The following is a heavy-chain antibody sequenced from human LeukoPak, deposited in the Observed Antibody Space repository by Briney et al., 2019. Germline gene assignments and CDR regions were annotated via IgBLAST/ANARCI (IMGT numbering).Heavy chain of an antibody. V-gene: IGHV3-11*04. J-gene: IGHJ4*02. CDR3: ARVMGNYASDY. Sequence: GGSLRLSCAASGFSFSDYYMSWIREAPGKGLEWVSYISSSGDTMSYADSVKGRFTISRDNAKNSLYLQMSSLRAEDAAIYYCARVMGNYASDYWGQGALVTVSS. CDR2: ISSSGDTM. D-gene: IGHD1-7*01. CDR1: GFSFSDYY.